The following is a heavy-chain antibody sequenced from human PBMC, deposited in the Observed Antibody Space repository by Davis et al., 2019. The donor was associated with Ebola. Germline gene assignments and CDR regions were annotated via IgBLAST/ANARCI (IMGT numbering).Heavy chain of an antibody. CDR2: IFHSGST. CDR1: GGSISSYY. CDR3: ARVSLLWFGELLYSAGPFDY. J-gene: IGHJ4*02. D-gene: IGHD3-10*01. Sequence: SETLSLTCTVSGGSISSYYWSWIRQPPGKGLEWIGYIFHSGSTNYNPSLKSRVIISIDTSKNQFSLKLTSVTAADTAVYYCARVSLLWFGELLYSAGPFDYWGQGTLVTVSS. V-gene: IGHV4-59*01.